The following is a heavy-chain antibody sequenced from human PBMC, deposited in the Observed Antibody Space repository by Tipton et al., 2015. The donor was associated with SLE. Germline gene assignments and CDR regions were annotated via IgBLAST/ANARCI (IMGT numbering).Heavy chain of an antibody. J-gene: IGHJ5*02. CDR3: ARGKSARSSFTFDP. CDR1: GGSISSYY. D-gene: IGHD6-6*01. Sequence: TLSLTCAVSGGSISSYYWSWIRQPAGKGREWIGGIYTSGSTNYNPSLKSRVTMSVDTSKNQFSLKLSSVTAADTAVYYCARGKSARSSFTFDPWGQGTLVTVSS. CDR2: IYTSGST. V-gene: IGHV4-4*07.